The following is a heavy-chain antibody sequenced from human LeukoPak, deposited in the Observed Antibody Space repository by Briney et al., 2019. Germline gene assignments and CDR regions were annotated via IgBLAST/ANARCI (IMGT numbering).Heavy chain of an antibody. J-gene: IGHJ1*01. D-gene: IGHD3-22*01. V-gene: IGHV3-66*01. Sequence: GGSLRLSCAASGFTVSSNYMSWVRQAPGKGLEWVSVIYSGGSTYYADSVKGRFTISRDNSKNTLYLQMNSLRAEDTAVYYCARSDSSGYYYYFQHWGQGTLVTVSS. CDR2: IYSGGST. CDR1: GFTVSSNY. CDR3: ARSDSSGYYYYFQH.